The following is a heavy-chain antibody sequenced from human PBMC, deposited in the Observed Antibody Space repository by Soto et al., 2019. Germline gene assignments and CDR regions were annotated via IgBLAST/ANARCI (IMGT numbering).Heavy chain of an antibody. Sequence: PSETLSLTCTVSGRSMSGYCWSCIRQPSGERLEWIVRIYTSGTTDFNPSLKGRVTMSVDTSKNQFSLKLTSVTAADTALYYCAREDYYDTGHYVVWAQGTYVTVSS. D-gene: IGHD3-22*01. J-gene: IGHJ4*02. V-gene: IGHV4-4*07. CDR1: GRSMSGYC. CDR3: AREDYYDTGHYVV. CDR2: IYTSGTT.